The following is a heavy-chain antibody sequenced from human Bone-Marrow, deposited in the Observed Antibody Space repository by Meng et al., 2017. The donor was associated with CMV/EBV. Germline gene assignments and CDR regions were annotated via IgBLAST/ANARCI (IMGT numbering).Heavy chain of an antibody. D-gene: IGHD3-22*01. CDR2: IYPGDSDT. Sequence: KVSCKGSGYSFTSYWIGWVRQMPGKGLEWMGIIYPGDSDTRYSPSFQGQVTISADKSISTAYLQWSSLKASDTAMYYCARSHPYYYDSSGLYEFGYWGQGTLVTVSS. J-gene: IGHJ4*02. CDR1: GYSFTSYW. V-gene: IGHV5-51*01. CDR3: ARSHPYYYDSSGLYEFGY.